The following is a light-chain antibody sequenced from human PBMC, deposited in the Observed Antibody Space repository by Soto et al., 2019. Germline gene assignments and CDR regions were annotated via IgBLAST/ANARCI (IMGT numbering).Light chain of an antibody. J-gene: IGLJ2*01. CDR3: QVWDSSTEVI. V-gene: IGLV3-21*02. Sequence: SYELTQAPSVSVAPGQTARITCVGSDIIRKSVHWYQQKPGQAPVLVVYDDSDRPSGIPERFSGSSSVNMATLTISRVEAGDEADYYCQVWDSSTEVIFGGGTKLAVL. CDR2: DDS. CDR1: DIIRKS.